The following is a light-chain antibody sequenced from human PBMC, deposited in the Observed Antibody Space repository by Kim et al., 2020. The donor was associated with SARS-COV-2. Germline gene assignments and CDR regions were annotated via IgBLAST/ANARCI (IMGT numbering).Light chain of an antibody. CDR3: QQYGNSPHT. CDR1: QSVSSSY. CDR2: GAS. Sequence: EIVLTQSPGTLSLSPGERATLSCRASQSVSSSYLAWYQQKPGQAPRLLIYGASSRATGVPDRFSGSGSGTDFTLTITRLEPEDFAVYYCQQYGNSPHTFGQGTKVGIK. J-gene: IGKJ1*01. V-gene: IGKV3-20*01.